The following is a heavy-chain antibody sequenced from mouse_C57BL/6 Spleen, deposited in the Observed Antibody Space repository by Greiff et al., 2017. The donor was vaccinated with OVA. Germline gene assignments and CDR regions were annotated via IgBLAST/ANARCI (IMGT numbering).Heavy chain of an antibody. J-gene: IGHJ2*01. CDR3: ARDNDYEGYYFDD. V-gene: IGHV7-3*01. CDR1: GFTFTDYY. CDR2: IRNKANGYTT. D-gene: IGHD2-4*01. Sequence: EVLLVESGGGLVQPGGSLSLSCAASGFTFTDYYMSWVRQPPGKALEWLGFIRNKANGYTTEYSASVKGRFTISRDNSQSILYLQMNALRAEDSATYYCARDNDYEGYYFDDWGKGTTLTVSS.